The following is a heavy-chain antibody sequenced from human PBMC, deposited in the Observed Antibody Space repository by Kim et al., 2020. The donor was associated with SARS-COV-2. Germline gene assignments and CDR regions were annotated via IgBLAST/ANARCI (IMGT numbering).Heavy chain of an antibody. V-gene: IGHV4-59*13. J-gene: IGHJ5*02. CDR1: GGSISSYY. CDR3: ARHSFMLWWFDP. Sequence: SETLSLTCTVSGGSISSYYWSWIRQPPGKGLEWIGYIYYSGTTNYNPSLKSRVTISVDTSKNQFSLKLSPVTAADTAVYYCARHSFMLWWFDPWGQGTLVTVSS. D-gene: IGHD3-16*01. CDR2: IYYSGTT.